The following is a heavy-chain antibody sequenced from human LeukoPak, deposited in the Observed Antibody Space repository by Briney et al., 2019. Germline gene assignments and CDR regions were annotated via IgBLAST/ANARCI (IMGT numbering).Heavy chain of an antibody. D-gene: IGHD2-2*01. CDR1: GFTFSSYE. Sequence: GGFLRLSCAASGFTFSSYELNWVRQAPGKGLEWVSYISSSGSTIYYAESVKGRFTISRDNAKNSLSLQMNSLRAEDTAVYYCARGFTGWVTSPIDYWGQGALVTVSS. V-gene: IGHV3-48*03. CDR3: ARGFTGWVTSPIDY. CDR2: ISSSGSTI. J-gene: IGHJ4*02.